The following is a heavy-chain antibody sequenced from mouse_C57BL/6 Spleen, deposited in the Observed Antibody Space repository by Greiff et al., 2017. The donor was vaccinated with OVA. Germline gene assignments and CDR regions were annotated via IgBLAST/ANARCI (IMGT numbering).Heavy chain of an antibody. CDR3: APMMVTSPWFAY. V-gene: IGHV14-3*01. CDR2: IDPANGNT. J-gene: IGHJ3*01. D-gene: IGHD2-3*01. CDR1: GFNIKNSY. Sequence: VQLQQSVAELVRPGASVKLSCTASGFNIKNSYMHWVKQKPEQGLEWIGRIDPANGNTKYAPKFQGKATITADTSTNTAYLQLSSLTSEDTAIYYCAPMMVTSPWFAYWGQGTLVTVSA.